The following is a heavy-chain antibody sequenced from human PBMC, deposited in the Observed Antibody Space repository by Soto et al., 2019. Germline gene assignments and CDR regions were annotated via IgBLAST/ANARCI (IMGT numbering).Heavy chain of an antibody. CDR2: IRSKAYSGTT. D-gene: IGHD3-10*01. Sequence: GGSLRLSCAASGFTFSSYGMHWVRQAPGKGQERIGFIRSKAYSGTTADAASVKGRFAISRDDSKSIAYLEMNSLKIEDTAVYYCIRVGYYGSGSYFSPLAPGGQGTLVTVSS. J-gene: IGHJ4*02. CDR3: IRVGYYGSGSYFSPLAP. V-gene: IGHV3-49*04. CDR1: GFTFSSYG.